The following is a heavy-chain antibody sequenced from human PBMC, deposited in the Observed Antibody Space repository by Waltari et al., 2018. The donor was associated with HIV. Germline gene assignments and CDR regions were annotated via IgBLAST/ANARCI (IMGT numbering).Heavy chain of an antibody. CDR1: GGSVSSSSYF. Sequence: QLQLQESGPGLVKPSETLSLTCTVSGGSVSSSSYFWGWIRQPPGKGLEGVGRIDYTGRAYYNPSLKSRVTISVDTSKNQFSLKVTSVTAADTAVYYCARHALRVGAAYWNFDLWGRGTLVTVSS. D-gene: IGHD1-26*01. J-gene: IGHJ2*01. V-gene: IGHV4-39*01. CDR2: IDYTGRA. CDR3: ARHALRVGAAYWNFDL.